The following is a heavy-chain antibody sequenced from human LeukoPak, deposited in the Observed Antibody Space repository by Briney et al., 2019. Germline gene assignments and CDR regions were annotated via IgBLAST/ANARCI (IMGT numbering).Heavy chain of an antibody. V-gene: IGHV3-23*01. J-gene: IGHJ5*02. CDR2: ISGSGGNT. CDR3: AEVDLRYCSGGSCDH. Sequence: GGSLRLSCAASGFTFSSYAMSWVRQAPGKGLEWVSDISGSGGNTYYADSVKGRFTISRDNSKNTLYLQMNSLRAEDTAVYYCAEVDLRYCSGGSCDHWGQGTLVTVSS. CDR1: GFTFSSYA. D-gene: IGHD2-15*01.